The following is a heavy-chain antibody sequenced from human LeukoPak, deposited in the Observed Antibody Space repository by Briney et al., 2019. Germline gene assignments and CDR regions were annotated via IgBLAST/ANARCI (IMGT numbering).Heavy chain of an antibody. CDR2: ISSSGSTI. J-gene: IGHJ4*02. Sequence: LSLTCTVSGGSISSGDYYMSWIRQAPGKGLEWVSYISSSGSTIYYADSVKGRFTISRDNAKNSLYLQMNSLRAEDTAVYYCARDAWIQLYHDYWGQGTLVTVSS. D-gene: IGHD5-18*01. CDR1: GGSISSGDYY. V-gene: IGHV3-11*01. CDR3: ARDAWIQLYHDY.